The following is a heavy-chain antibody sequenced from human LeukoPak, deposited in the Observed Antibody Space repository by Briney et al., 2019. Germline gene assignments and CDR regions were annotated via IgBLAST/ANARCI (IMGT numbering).Heavy chain of an antibody. V-gene: IGHV4-59*08. CDR2: IYYSGST. J-gene: IGHJ5*02. D-gene: IGHD6-13*01. CDR3: ARLDGSSWYWFDP. CDR1: GGSINSYY. Sequence: SETLSLTCTVSGGSINSYYWSWLRQPPGKGLEWIGFIYYSGSTHYKSSLKSRVTISVDTSKNQFSLRLSSVTAADTAVYYCARLDGSSWYWFDPWGQGTLVTVSS.